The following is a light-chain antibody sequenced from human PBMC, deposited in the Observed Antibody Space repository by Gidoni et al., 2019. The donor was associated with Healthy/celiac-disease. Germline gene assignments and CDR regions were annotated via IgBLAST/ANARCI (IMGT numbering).Light chain of an antibody. CDR1: SSDVGGYNY. V-gene: IGLV2-14*03. CDR3: SSYTSSSTLV. CDR2: DVS. Sequence: QSALTQPASVSGSPGQSITIPCTGTSSDVGGYNYVSWYQQNPGKAPKLMIYDVSNRPSGVSNRFSGSKSGNTASLTISGLQAEDEADYYCSSYTSSSTLVFGGGTKLTVL. J-gene: IGLJ3*02.